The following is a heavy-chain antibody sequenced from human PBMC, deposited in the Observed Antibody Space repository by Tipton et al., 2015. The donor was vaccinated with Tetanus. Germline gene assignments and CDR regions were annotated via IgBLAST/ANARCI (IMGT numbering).Heavy chain of an antibody. J-gene: IGHJ3*01. CDR2: IYSSGST. CDR1: GGSISSGDYF. V-gene: IGHV4-30-4*01. CDR3: DRENNMLRGVMITANAFDV. D-gene: IGHD3-10*01. Sequence: TLSLTCSVSGGSISSGDYFWSWIRQPPGKGLEWIGYIYSSGSTYYNPSLKSRVSLSQDTSKNQISLKLNSVTAAVTDVYYCDRENNMLRGVMITANAFDVWGQVTLVFVS.